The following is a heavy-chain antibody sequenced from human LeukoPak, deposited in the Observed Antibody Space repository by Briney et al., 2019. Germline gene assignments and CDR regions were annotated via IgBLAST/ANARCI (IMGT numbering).Heavy chain of an antibody. CDR3: ARTSDTSGRLYWYFDL. CDR2: ISTSSGYI. J-gene: IGHJ2*01. V-gene: IGHV3-21*01. Sequence: PGGSLRLSCAASAFTFSSYSMNWVRQAPGKGLEWVSFISTSSGYIHYADSVKGRFTISRDNAKNSLYLQMNSLRAEDTAVYYCARTSDTSGRLYWYFDLWGRGTLVTVSS. CDR1: AFTFSSYS. D-gene: IGHD3-22*01.